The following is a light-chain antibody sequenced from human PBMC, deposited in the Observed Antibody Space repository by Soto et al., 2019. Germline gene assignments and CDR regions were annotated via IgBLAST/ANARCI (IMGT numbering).Light chain of an antibody. CDR1: SSDVGGYNY. J-gene: IGLJ2*01. CDR2: EVI. CDR3: SSYTTSSTLV. V-gene: IGLV2-14*01. Sequence: QSALTQPASVSGSPGQSITISCTGTSSDVGGYNYVSWYQHHPGKAPKLMIYEVINRPSGVSNRFSGSKSGSTASLTISGLQAEDEGDYYCSSYTTSSTLVFGGGTKVTVL.